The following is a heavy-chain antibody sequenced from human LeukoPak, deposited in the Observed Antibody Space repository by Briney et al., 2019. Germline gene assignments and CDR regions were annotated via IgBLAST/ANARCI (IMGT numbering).Heavy chain of an antibody. CDR3: AREYRGYSYGRNWFDP. Sequence: GASVKVSCKASGYTFTSYAMHWVRQAPGQRLEWMGWINAGNGNTKYSQKFQGRVTITRDTSESTAYMELSSLRSEDTAVYYCAREYRGYSYGRNWFDPWGQGTLVTVSS. CDR1: GYTFTSYA. J-gene: IGHJ5*02. D-gene: IGHD5-18*01. V-gene: IGHV1-3*01. CDR2: INAGNGNT.